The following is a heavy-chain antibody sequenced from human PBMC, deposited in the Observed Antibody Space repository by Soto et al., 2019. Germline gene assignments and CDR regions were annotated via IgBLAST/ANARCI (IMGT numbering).Heavy chain of an antibody. CDR1: GFTFSSYG. CDR3: AKDGTTAGIHYYGMDV. V-gene: IGHV3-23*01. D-gene: IGHD2-2*02. Sequence: EVQLLESGGGLVQPGGSLRLSCEVSGFTFSSYGMNWVRQAPDKGLEWVPTIGIGGDTYYADSVKGRFTISRDNSKNTLFLQMNSLRAEDTALYFCAKDGTTAGIHYYGMDVWGQGTTVTVSS. CDR2: IGIGGDT. J-gene: IGHJ6*02.